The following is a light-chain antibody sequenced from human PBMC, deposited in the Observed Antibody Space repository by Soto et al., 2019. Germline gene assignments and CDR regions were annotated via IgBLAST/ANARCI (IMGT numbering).Light chain of an antibody. V-gene: IGLV2-8*01. J-gene: IGLJ2*01. CDR2: EVS. CDR1: SSDVGGYNY. Sequence: QSVLTQPPSASGSPGQSVTISCTGTSSDVGGYNYVSWYQQHPGKAPKLIIYEVSERPSGVPDRFSGSKSANTASLTVSGLQAEDEADYYCSSYAGSNNLIFGGGTQLTVL. CDR3: SSYAGSNNLI.